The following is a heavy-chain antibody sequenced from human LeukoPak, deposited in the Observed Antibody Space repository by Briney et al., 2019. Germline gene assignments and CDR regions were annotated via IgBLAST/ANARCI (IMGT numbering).Heavy chain of an antibody. CDR1: GFTFSTYA. D-gene: IGHD2-21*02. V-gene: IGHV3-23*01. CDR3: AKETASLYFDY. CDR2: ISGSGGST. Sequence: SGGSLRLSCAASGFTFSTYAMSWVRQAPGKGLEWVSAISGSGGSTSYADSVKGRFTISRDNSKNTLYLQMNSLRADDTAVYYCAKETASLYFDYWGQGTLVTVSS. J-gene: IGHJ4*02.